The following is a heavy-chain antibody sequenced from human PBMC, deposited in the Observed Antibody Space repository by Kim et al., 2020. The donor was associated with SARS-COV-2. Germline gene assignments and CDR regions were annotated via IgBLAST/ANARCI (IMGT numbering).Heavy chain of an antibody. CDR2: T. CDR3: AIKVYGINSYH. Sequence: TNYNPSLESRVTISVDTSKNQFSLKLSSVTAADTAVCYCAIKVYGINSYHWGQGTLVTVSS. D-gene: IGHD2-8*01. J-gene: IGHJ5*02. V-gene: IGHV4-34*01.